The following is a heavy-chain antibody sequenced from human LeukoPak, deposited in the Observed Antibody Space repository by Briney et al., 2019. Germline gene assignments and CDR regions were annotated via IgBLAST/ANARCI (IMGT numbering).Heavy chain of an antibody. CDR1: GGTFSSYA. D-gene: IGHD5-12*01. CDR2: IIPILGIA. Sequence: ASVKVSCKASGGTFSSYAISWVRQAPGQGLEWMGRIIPILGIANYAQKFQGRVTITADKSTSTAYMGLSSLRSEDTAVYYCARDLHGYSGYDAGYWGQGTLVTVSS. V-gene: IGHV1-69*04. CDR3: ARDLHGYSGYDAGY. J-gene: IGHJ4*02.